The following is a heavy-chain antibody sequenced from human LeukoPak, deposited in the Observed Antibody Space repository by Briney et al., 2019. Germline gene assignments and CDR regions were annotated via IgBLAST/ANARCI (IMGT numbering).Heavy chain of an antibody. CDR2: LFHSGNT. J-gene: IGHJ4*02. Sequence: PSETLSLTCTVSGDSISNGFYYWAWIRQPPEKGLQWIGSLFHSGNTYYNPSLQSRVSISVDTSKNQFSLKLTSVTAADTAVYYCARTRHITVAGHFDYWGRGTLVTVSS. D-gene: IGHD6-19*01. CDR3: ARTRHITVAGHFDY. CDR1: GDSISNGFYY. V-gene: IGHV4-39*01.